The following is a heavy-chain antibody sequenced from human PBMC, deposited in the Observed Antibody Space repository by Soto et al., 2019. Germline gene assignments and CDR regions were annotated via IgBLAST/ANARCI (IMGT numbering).Heavy chain of an antibody. V-gene: IGHV1-69*13. J-gene: IGHJ6*02. CDR1: GGTFSSYA. D-gene: IGHD2-2*02. CDR3: ARGIPELPPLVPAAILGYYYYGMDV. CDR2: IIPIFGTA. Sequence: SVKVSCKASGGTFSSYAISWVRQAPGQGXEWMGGIIPIFGTANYAQKFQGRVTITADESTSTAYMELSSLRSEDTAVYYCARGIPELPPLVPAAILGYYYYGMDVWGQGTTVTVSS.